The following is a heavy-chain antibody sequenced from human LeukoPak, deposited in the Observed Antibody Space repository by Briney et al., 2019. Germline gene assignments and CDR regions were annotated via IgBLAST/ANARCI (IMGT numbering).Heavy chain of an antibody. Sequence: PGGSLRLSCVVSGVTFSSYCMNWVRQAPGKGLEWVSYISGTSNTIYYADSVKGRFIVSRDNAKNSLYLQMDNLTVEDTAVYYCARGGAEYCTSTKCHPVYGMDVWGQGTTVTVSS. CDR1: GVTFSSYC. V-gene: IGHV3-48*01. J-gene: IGHJ6*02. D-gene: IGHD2-2*01. CDR2: ISGTSNTI. CDR3: ARGGAEYCTSTKCHPVYGMDV.